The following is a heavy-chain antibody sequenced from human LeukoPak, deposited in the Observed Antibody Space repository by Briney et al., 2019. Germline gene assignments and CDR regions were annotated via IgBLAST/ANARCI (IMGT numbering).Heavy chain of an antibody. CDR2: INPSGGST. J-gene: IGHJ4*02. Sequence: GASVIVSCKASGYTFTSYYMHWVLQAPGQGLEWMGIINPSGGSTSYAQKFQGRVTMTRDMSTSTVYMELSSLRSEDTAVYYCARDGMEQQLAYYFDYWGQGTLVTVSS. CDR3: ARDGMEQQLAYYFDY. CDR1: GYTFTSYY. V-gene: IGHV1-46*01. D-gene: IGHD6-13*01.